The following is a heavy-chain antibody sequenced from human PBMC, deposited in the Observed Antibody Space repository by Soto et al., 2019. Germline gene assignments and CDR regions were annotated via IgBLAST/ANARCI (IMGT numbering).Heavy chain of an antibody. V-gene: IGHV3-9*01. J-gene: IGHJ3*02. CDR3: AKGRASRVDAFDI. Sequence: EVQLVESGAGLEQPGRSLRLSCAASGFTFDDYAMHWVRQAPGTGLEWVPSISWNSATIAYADSVKGRFTISRDNATNSLYPQMNSLRPEDTALYYCAKGRASRVDAFDIWGQGTMVTVSS. CDR1: GFTFDDYA. CDR2: ISWNSATI.